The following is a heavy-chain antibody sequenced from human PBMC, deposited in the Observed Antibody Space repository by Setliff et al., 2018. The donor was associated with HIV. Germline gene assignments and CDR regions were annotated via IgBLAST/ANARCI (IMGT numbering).Heavy chain of an antibody. CDR3: EGLTTTYYYDSSAYYHPV. V-gene: IGHV4-38-2*01. CDR1: GYSISSGFY. CDR2: IWPSGTS. J-gene: IGHJ4*02. D-gene: IGHD3-22*01. Sequence: SETLSLTCAVSGYSISSGFYWGWIRQPPGKGLEWIGSIWPSGTSNYNPSLKSRGTISVDTSKNQFSLKLSSVTAADTAVFYCEGLTTTYYYDSSAYYHPVWGQGTLVTVSS.